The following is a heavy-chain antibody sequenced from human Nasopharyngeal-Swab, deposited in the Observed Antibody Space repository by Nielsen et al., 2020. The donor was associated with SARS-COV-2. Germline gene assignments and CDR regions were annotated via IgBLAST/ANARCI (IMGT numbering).Heavy chain of an antibody. D-gene: IGHD3-10*01. CDR1: SDSISPYS. J-gene: IGHJ6*02. CDR3: ARIDGWGAMDV. V-gene: IGHV4-59*13. Sequence: SETLSLTCTVSSDSISPYSWNWIRQPPGMGLEWIGYISHSGSTNYTPSLKSRVTISIDTSKKQLSLKLRSVTAADTAVYYCARIDGWGAMDVWGRGTTVTVSS. CDR2: ISHSGST.